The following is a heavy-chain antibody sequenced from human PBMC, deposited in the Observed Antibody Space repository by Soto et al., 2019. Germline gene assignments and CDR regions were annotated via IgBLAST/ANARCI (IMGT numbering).Heavy chain of an antibody. V-gene: IGHV1-69*13. CDR1: GGTFSSYA. J-gene: IGHJ6*02. CDR3: ARESYYYYGMDV. Sequence: SAKVSFKASGGTFSSYAISWVRQAPGQGLEWMGGIIPIFGTANYAQKFQGRVTITADESTSTAYMELSSLRSEDTAVYYCARESYYYYGMDVWGQGTTVTVSS. CDR2: IIPIFGTA.